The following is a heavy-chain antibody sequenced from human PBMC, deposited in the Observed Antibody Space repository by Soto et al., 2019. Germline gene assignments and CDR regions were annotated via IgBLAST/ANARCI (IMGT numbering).Heavy chain of an antibody. V-gene: IGHV4-59*12. Sequence: PSETLSLTCTVSGGSISGYYWSWIRQPPGKGLEWIGYIYDSGSTSYNPSLRSRLTISLDTSKNQFSLRLTSVTAADTAVYYCARGFDSGKFYAFESWGQGTQVTVSS. J-gene: IGHJ4*02. D-gene: IGHD1-26*01. CDR1: GGSISGYY. CDR3: ARGFDSGKFYAFES. CDR2: IYDSGST.